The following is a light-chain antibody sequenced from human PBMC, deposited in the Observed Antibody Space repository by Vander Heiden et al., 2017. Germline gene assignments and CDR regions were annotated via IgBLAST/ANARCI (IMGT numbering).Light chain of an antibody. J-gene: IGLJ2*01. CDR3: QAWDSSTAV. CDR2: QDS. Sequence: SYELTQPPSVSVSPGQTASIPCSGDKLGDKYACWYQQKPGQSPVLVSYQDSKRPSGIPERFSGSNSGNTATLTISGTQAMDEADYYCQAWDSSTAVFGGGTKLTVL. V-gene: IGLV3-1*01. CDR1: KLGDKY.